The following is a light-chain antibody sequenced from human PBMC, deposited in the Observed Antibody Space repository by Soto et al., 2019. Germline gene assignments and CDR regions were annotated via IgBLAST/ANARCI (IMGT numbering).Light chain of an antibody. CDR2: GAS. J-gene: IGKJ5*01. V-gene: IGKV3-11*01. Sequence: EIVLTQSPGPLSLSPGERASLSCRASQSVSRNLEWYQQKPGQGPMLLISGASIRGAGIPARCSSSGSGTVFTLTISILEPEDFTVYYCQRRSNWGTFGQGTRLEIK. CDR3: QRRSNWGT. CDR1: QSVSRN.